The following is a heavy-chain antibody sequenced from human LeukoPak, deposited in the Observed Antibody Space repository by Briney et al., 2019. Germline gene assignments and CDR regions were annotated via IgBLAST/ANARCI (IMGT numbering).Heavy chain of an antibody. CDR2: INHSGST. V-gene: IGHV4-34*01. J-gene: IGHJ4*02. D-gene: IGHD3-22*01. CDR3: ARGGGYYDSSGYYGPDY. Sequence: SETLSLTCAVYGGSFSGYYWSWIRQPPGKGLEWIGEINHSGSTNYNPSLKSRVTISVDTSKNQFSLKLSSVTAADTAVYYCARGGGYYDSSGYYGPDYWGQGTLVTVSS. CDR1: GGSFSGYY.